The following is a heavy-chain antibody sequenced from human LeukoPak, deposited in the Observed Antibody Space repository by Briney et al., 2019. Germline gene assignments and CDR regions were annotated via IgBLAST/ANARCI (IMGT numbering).Heavy chain of an antibody. Sequence: PSETLSLTSNVSGDSITSGAFYWAWIRQSPGKGLEWIGNVYYSGSTQYNPSLRGRVSISMDKTKNQFSLNLNSVSVTDTAIYYCARRDYAAWFDPWGQRTLVTVSS. V-gene: IGHV4-39*01. CDR2: VYYSGST. CDR3: ARRDYAAWFDP. CDR1: GDSITSGAFY. J-gene: IGHJ5*02. D-gene: IGHD4/OR15-4a*01.